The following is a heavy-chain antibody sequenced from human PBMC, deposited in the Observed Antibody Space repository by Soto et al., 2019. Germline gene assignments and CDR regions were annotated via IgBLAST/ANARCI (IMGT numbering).Heavy chain of an antibody. J-gene: IGHJ4*02. CDR3: ARDNSDYDSSGPDDY. Sequence: GGSLRLSCAASGFTFSSYGMHWVRQAPGKGLEWVAVIWYDGSNKYYADSVKGRFTISRDNSKNTLYLQMNSLRAEDTAVYYCARDNSDYDSSGPDDYWGQGTLITISS. V-gene: IGHV3-33*01. CDR1: GFTFSSYG. CDR2: IWYDGSNK. D-gene: IGHD3-22*01.